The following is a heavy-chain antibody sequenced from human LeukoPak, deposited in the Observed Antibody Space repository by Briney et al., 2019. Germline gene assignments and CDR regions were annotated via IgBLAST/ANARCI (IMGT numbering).Heavy chain of an antibody. Sequence: ASVKVSCKASGYSFTGYYIHWVRQAPGQGLEWMGWINPSSGDTNSAQNFRGRVTMARDTSITTVYMELTSLRSDDTALYFCARDRGGSASYYDLAYWGQGTLVTVSS. CDR2: INPSSGDT. D-gene: IGHD3-10*01. V-gene: IGHV1-2*02. J-gene: IGHJ4*02. CDR3: ARDRGGSASYYDLAY. CDR1: GYSFTGYY.